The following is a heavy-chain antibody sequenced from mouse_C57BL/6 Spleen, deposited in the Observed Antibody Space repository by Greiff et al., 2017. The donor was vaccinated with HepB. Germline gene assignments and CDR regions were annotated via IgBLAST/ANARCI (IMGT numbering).Heavy chain of an antibody. CDR2: SRNKANDYTT. J-gene: IGHJ1*03. V-gene: IGHV7-1*01. Sequence: EVNVVESGGGLVQSGRSLRLSCATSGFTFSDFYMEWVRQAPGKGLEWIAASRNKANDYTTEYSASVKGRFIVSRDTSQSILYLQMNALRAEDTAIYYCARGGPYWYFDVWGTGTTVTVSS. CDR3: ARGGPYWYFDV. CDR1: GFTFSDFY.